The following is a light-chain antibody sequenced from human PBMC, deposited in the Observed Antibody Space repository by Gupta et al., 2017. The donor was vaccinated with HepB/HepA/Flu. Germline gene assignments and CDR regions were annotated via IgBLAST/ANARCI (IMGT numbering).Light chain of an antibody. CDR3: CSYAGNSTFGFYV. V-gene: IGLV2-23*02. CDR1: SSDVGSYNL. CDR2: EVS. Sequence: SITMSCTGTSSDVGSYNLVSWYQQHPGKAPKLLIYEVSKRPSGVANPVSGSKSGNTASLTISGLQAEDEAESYCCSYAGNSTFGFYVFGTGTKVTVL. J-gene: IGLJ1*01.